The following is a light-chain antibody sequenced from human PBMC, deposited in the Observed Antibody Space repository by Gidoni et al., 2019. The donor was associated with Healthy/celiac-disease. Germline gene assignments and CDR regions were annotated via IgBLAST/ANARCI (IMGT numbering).Light chain of an antibody. J-gene: IGKJ2*01. Sequence: DIQMTQSPSSLSASVGDRVTITCRASQGIRNALGWYQQKPGKAPKRLIYAASSLQSGVTSRFSGSGSGTEFTLTISSLQPEDFATYYCLQHNSYPQYTFGQGTKLEIK. V-gene: IGKV1-17*01. CDR1: QGIRNA. CDR3: LQHNSYPQYT. CDR2: AAS.